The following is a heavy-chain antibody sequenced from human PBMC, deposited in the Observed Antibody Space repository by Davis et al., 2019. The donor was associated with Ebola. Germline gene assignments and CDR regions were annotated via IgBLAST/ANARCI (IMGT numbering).Heavy chain of an antibody. CDR1: GGTFTNYA. J-gene: IGHJ6*04. CDR2: INPSGGST. CDR3: ASGAVTTPHGMDV. Sequence: ASVKVSCKTSGGTFTNYAVNWVRQAPGQGLEWMGIINPSGGSTSYAQKFQGRVTMTRDTSTSTVYMELSSLRSEDTAMYYCASGAVTTPHGMDVWGKGTTVTVSS. D-gene: IGHD4-17*01. V-gene: IGHV1-46*01.